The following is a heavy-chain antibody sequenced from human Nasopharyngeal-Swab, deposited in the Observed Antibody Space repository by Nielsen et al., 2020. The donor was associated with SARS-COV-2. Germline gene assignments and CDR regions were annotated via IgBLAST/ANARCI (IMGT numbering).Heavy chain of an antibody. CDR3: VHCSGGSCYSGFDH. CDR2: VSHDGSNK. Sequence: GESLKISCAASGFTFSSYDMHWVRQAPGKGLEWVAVVSHDGSNKYYADSVKGRFTISRDNSKHTLFLQMSSLRGEDTAVYYCVHCSGGSCYSGFDHWGQVTLVTVAS. D-gene: IGHD2-15*01. V-gene: IGHV3-30*03. J-gene: IGHJ4*02. CDR1: GFTFSSYD.